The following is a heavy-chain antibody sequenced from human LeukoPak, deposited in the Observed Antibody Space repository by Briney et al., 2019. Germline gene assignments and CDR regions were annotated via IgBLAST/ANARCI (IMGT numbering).Heavy chain of an antibody. Sequence: GGSLRLSCAASGFTFSGYWMHWVRQAPGKGLVWVSRTNGDGSTTSYADSVKGRFTISRDNTKNTLYLQMNSLRAEDTAVYYCARAYYYGLDVWGQGTTVTVSS. V-gene: IGHV3-74*01. CDR1: GFTFSGYW. J-gene: IGHJ6*02. CDR2: TNGDGSTT. CDR3: ARAYYYGLDV.